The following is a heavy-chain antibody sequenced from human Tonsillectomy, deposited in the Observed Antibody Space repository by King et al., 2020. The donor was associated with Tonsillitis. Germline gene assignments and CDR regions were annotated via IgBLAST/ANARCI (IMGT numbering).Heavy chain of an antibody. CDR3: ANDMGTTVTTPWD. Sequence: VQLVESGGVVVQPGGSLRLSCAASGFTFDDYTMHWVRQAPGKGLEWVSLISWDGGSTYYADSVKGRFTISRDNSKNSLYLQMNSLRTEDTALYYCANDMGTTVTTPWDWGQGTLVTVSS. CDR2: ISWDGGST. CDR1: GFTFDDYT. D-gene: IGHD4-17*01. V-gene: IGHV3-43*01. J-gene: IGHJ4*02.